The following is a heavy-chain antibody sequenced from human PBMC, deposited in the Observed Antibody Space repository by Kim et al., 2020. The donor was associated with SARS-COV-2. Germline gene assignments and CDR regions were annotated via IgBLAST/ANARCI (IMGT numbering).Heavy chain of an antibody. CDR2: ISNRGESI. J-gene: IGHJ4*02. CDR3: ARSGNGYNAFGI. CDR1: GLSFSDSY. Sequence: GGSLRLSCAASGLSFSDSYMNWVRQAPGKGLEWLAFISNRGESIFYADSVEGRFTISRDNAKNSLYLQMNDLRDEDTAVYYCARSGNGYNAFGIWGQGFLVTVSS. D-gene: IGHD5-12*01. V-gene: IGHV3-11*01.